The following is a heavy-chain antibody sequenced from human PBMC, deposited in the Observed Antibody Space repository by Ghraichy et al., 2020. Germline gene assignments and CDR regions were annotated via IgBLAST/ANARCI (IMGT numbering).Heavy chain of an antibody. CDR1: GGSISSGGYY. CDR2: IYYSGST. J-gene: IGHJ4*02. V-gene: IGHV4-31*03. CDR3: ANLYSSGWFSDY. D-gene: IGHD6-19*01. Sequence: SETLSLTCTVSGGSISSGGYYWSWIRQHPGKGLEWIGYIYYSGSTYYNPSLKSRVTISVDTSKNQFSLKLSSVTAADTAVYYCANLYSSGWFSDYWGQGTLVTVSS.